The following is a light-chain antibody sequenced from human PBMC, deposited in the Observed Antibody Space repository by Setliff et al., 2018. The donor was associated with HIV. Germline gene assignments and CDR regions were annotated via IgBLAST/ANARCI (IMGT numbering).Light chain of an antibody. J-gene: IGLJ1*01. V-gene: IGLV2-14*03. CDR1: SSDIGGYGL. CDR2: DVS. Sequence: QSALAQPASVSGSPGQSITISCTGSSSDIGGYGLVSWYQQHPGRAPKFMIYDVSNRSSGVSNRFSGSKSGNTASLTISGLQAEDEADYYCSSYTSSSTFYVFGTGTKVTVL. CDR3: SSYTSSSTFYV.